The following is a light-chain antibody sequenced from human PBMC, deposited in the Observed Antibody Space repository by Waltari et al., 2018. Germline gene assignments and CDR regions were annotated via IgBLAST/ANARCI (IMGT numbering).Light chain of an antibody. CDR2: GAS. J-gene: IGKJ2*01. V-gene: IGKV3-20*01. CDR1: QGLIKRY. Sequence: EVVLTQSPGTLSLYPGERATLSCRASQGLIKRYVAWYHQKPGQAPTLLIYGASNRAAGIPDRFSGSGFETDFTRTICRRGPEDFGVYYCQPYGSSVMYTFGQGTRLEIK. CDR3: QPYGSSVMYT.